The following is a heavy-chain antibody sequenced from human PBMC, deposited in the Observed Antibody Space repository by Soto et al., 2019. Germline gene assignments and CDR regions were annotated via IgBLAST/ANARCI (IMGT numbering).Heavy chain of an antibody. Sequence: QVQLVQSGAEVKKPGSSVKVSCKSSGGTFSTYGFFWVRQAPGQGLEWMGGIIPIFGTTKYSQKFQDRVTITTDESTSTVYMELTSLKAEATAESACSRGGVRVFYARRRIDPWGQGTLVTVSS. CDR1: GGTFSTYG. CDR2: IIPIFGTT. J-gene: IGHJ5*02. V-gene: IGHV1-69*01. D-gene: IGHD3-10*01. CDR3: SRGGVRVFYARRRIDP.